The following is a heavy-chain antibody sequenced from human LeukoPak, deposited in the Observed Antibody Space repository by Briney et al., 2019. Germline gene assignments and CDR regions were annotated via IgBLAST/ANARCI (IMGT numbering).Heavy chain of an antibody. Sequence: GGSLRLSCAASGFTFSSYAMSWVRQAPGKGLEWVSLISWDGGSTYYADSVKGRFTISRDNSKNSLYLQMNSLRTEDTALYYCAKGGSSWYRVLFDYWGQGTLVTVSS. D-gene: IGHD6-13*01. J-gene: IGHJ4*02. V-gene: IGHV3-43*01. CDR2: ISWDGGST. CDR3: AKGGSSWYRVLFDY. CDR1: GFTFSSYA.